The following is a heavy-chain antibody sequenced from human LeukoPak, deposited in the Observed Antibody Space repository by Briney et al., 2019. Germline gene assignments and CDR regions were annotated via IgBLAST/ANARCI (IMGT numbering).Heavy chain of an antibody. Sequence: GGSLRLSCAASGFTVSGNYMSWVRQAPGKGLEWVSTIYSGGNTYYADSVKGRFTISRDNSKDTLYLQMDSLRAEDTAVYYCARDPYSSSYYYFDYWGQGTLVTVSS. J-gene: IGHJ4*02. V-gene: IGHV3-53*01. CDR2: IYSGGNT. CDR1: GFTVSGNY. D-gene: IGHD6-13*01. CDR3: ARDPYSSSYYYFDY.